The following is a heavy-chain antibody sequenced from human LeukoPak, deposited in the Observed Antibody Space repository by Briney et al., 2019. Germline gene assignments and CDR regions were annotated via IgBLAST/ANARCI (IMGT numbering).Heavy chain of an antibody. Sequence: KYGESLKISCKGSGYSFTSYWIGWVRQMPGKGLEWMGIIYPGDSDTRYSPSFQGQVTISADKSISTAYLQWSSLKASDTAMYYCARSVGLAYYDSSGYYGSKREYYFDYWGQGTLVTVSS. CDR3: ARSVGLAYYDSSGYYGSKREYYFDY. CDR1: GYSFTSYW. V-gene: IGHV5-51*01. D-gene: IGHD3-22*01. J-gene: IGHJ4*02. CDR2: IYPGDSDT.